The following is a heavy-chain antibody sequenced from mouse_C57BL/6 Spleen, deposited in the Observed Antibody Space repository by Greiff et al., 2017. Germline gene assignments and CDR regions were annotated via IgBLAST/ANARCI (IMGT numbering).Heavy chain of an antibody. J-gene: IGHJ2*01. Sequence: QVQLQQPGAELVKPGASVKLSCKASGYTFTSYWMQWVKQRPGQGLEWIGEIDPSDSYTNYNQKFKGKATLTVDTSSSTAYMQRSSLTSEDSAVYYCAKGFTTGVFDYWGQGTTLTVSS. V-gene: IGHV1-50*01. CDR1: GYTFTSYW. D-gene: IGHD1-1*01. CDR3: AKGFTTGVFDY. CDR2: IDPSDSYT.